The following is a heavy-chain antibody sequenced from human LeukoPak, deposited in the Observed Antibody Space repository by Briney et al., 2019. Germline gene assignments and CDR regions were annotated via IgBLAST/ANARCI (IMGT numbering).Heavy chain of an antibody. J-gene: IGHJ4*02. D-gene: IGHD6-13*01. CDR2: IYSGGTT. CDR3: ASAPYSSSWYRDC. Sequence: GGSLRLSCAASGFTVSSNYMSWVRQAPGKGLEWVSVIYSGGTTYYADSVEGRFTISRDNSKNTLYLQVNSLRAEDTAVYYCASAPYSSSWYRDCWGQGTLVTVSS. CDR1: GFTVSSNY. V-gene: IGHV3-53*01.